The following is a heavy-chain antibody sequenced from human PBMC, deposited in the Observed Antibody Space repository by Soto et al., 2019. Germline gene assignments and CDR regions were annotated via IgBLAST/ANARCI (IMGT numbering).Heavy chain of an antibody. Sequence: SETLSLTCTVPGGSISSYYWSWIRQPPGKGLEWIGYTYYSGSTNYNPSLKSRVTISVDTSKNQFSLKLSSVTAADTAVYYCARGLPGAAAYVYWGQGTLVTVSS. CDR3: ARGLPGAAAYVY. D-gene: IGHD6-13*01. CDR1: GGSISSYY. V-gene: IGHV4-59*01. CDR2: TYYSGST. J-gene: IGHJ4*02.